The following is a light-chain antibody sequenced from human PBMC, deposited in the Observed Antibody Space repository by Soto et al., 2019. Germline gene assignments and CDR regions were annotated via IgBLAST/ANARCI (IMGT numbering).Light chain of an antibody. CDR2: GAS. V-gene: IGKV3-20*01. CDR1: QSINNNY. J-gene: IGKJ1*01. Sequence: EILLTQSPGTLSLSPGERATLSCRASQSINNNYLAWYQQKRGQAPRLLIYGASSRATGIPDRFSGSGSGTNFTLTISRLEPEDSAVYYCQQYGGSPRTFGQGTKVEIK. CDR3: QQYGGSPRT.